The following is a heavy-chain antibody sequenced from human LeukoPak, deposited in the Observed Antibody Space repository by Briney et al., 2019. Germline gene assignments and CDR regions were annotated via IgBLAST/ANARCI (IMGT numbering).Heavy chain of an antibody. CDR3: AKAWGYIYGMSLGECYFGY. CDR1: GFTFSTYA. Sequence: QPGGSQRLSCAASGFTFSTYAMSWVRQAPGKGLEWVSIISGSGSTTYYADSVKGRFTISRDNSKNTLSLQMNSLRAEDTAVYYCAKAWGYIYGMSLGECYFGYWGQGTLVTVSS. CDR2: ISGSGSTT. V-gene: IGHV3-23*01. D-gene: IGHD5-18*01. J-gene: IGHJ4*02.